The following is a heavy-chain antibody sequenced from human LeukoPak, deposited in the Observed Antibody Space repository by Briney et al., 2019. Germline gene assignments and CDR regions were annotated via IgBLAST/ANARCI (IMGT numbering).Heavy chain of an antibody. V-gene: IGHV3-30*03. Sequence: PGGSLRLSCAASGFTFSSYGMHWVRQAPGKGLEWVAVISYDGSNKYYADSVKGRFTISRDNSKNTLYLQMNSLRAEDTAVYYCARDLSSGWFRGDYWGQGTLVTVSS. D-gene: IGHD6-19*01. CDR3: ARDLSSGWFRGDY. CDR1: GFTFSSYG. J-gene: IGHJ4*02. CDR2: ISYDGSNK.